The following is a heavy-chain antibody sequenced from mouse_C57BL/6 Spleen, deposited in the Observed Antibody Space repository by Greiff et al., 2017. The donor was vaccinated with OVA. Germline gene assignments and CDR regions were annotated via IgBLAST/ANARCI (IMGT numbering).Heavy chain of an antibody. V-gene: IGHV1-53*01. J-gene: IGHJ2*01. D-gene: IGHD1-1*01. CDR1: GYTFTSYW. CDR3: ARGSYNYGSSPYY. Sequence: QVQLQQPGTELVKPGASVKLSCKASGYTFTSYWMHWVKQRPGQGLEWIGNINPSNGGTNYTEKFKSKATLTVDKSSSTAYMQRSSLTSEDSAVYYCARGSYNYGSSPYYWGQGTTLTVSS. CDR2: INPSNGGT.